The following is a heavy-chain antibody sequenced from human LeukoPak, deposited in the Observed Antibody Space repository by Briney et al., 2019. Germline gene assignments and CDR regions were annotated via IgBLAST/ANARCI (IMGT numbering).Heavy chain of an antibody. CDR1: GGSISSYY. Sequence: AETLSLTCTVSGGSISSYYWSWIRQTAGKGLEWIGRIYTSGSTNYNLSLKSRVTISVDKSKNQFSLKLSSVTAADTAVYYCARDQGQLPNFDYWGQGTLVTVSS. D-gene: IGHD5-18*01. CDR3: ARDQGQLPNFDY. J-gene: IGHJ4*02. V-gene: IGHV4-4*07. CDR2: IYTSGST.